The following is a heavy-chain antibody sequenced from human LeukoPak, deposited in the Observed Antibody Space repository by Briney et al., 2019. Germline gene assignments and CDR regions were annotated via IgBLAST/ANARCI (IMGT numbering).Heavy chain of an antibody. J-gene: IGHJ3*02. CDR3: ATRLHYYYDTSPSFFDI. Sequence: SETLSLTCAVYGGSFSGYYWSWIRQPPGKGLEWIGEINHSGSTNYNPSLKSRVTISVDTSKNQFSLKLSSVTAADTAVYYCATRLHYYYDTSPSFFDIWGQGTMVTVSS. D-gene: IGHD3-22*01. V-gene: IGHV4-34*01. CDR2: INHSGST. CDR1: GGSFSGYY.